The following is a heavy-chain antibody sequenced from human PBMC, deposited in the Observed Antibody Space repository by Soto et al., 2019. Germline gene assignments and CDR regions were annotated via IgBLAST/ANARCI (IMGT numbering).Heavy chain of an antibody. V-gene: IGHV3-23*01. J-gene: IGHJ6*01. CDR3: PKDGEYSWSSTSCYTPGMDV. CDR2: ISGSGGST. D-gene: IGHD2-2*02. Sequence: GGSLRLSCAASGFTFSSYAMSWVRQAPGKGLEWVSAISGSGGSTYYADSVKDRFTISRDNSKNTLYLQMNSLRAEDTAGYCCPKDGEYSWSSTSCYTPGMDV. CDR1: GFTFSSYA.